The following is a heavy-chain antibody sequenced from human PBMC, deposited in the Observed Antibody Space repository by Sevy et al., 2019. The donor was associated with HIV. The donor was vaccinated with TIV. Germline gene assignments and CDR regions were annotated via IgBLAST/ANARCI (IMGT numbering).Heavy chain of an antibody. D-gene: IGHD6-19*01. CDR2: FDPEDGET. J-gene: IGHJ3*02. CDR3: ATRSHISDWYPPPGGDAFDI. Sequence: ASVKVSCKVSGYTLTELSMHWVRQAPGKGLEWMGGFDPEDGETINAQKFQGRVTMTEDTSTDTAYMELSSLRSEDTAVYYGATRSHISDWYPPPGGDAFDIWGQGTMVTVSS. CDR1: GYTLTELS. V-gene: IGHV1-24*01.